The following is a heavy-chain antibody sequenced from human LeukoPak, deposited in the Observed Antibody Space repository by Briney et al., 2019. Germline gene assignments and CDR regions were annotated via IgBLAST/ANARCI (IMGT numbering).Heavy chain of an antibody. J-gene: IGHJ4*02. D-gene: IGHD3-16*01. V-gene: IGHV6-1*01. CDR1: GDSVSSNSDS. CDR3: ARKKAGGMFDY. CDR2: TYYRSRWYN. Sequence: SQTLSLTCAISGDSVSSNSDSWNWLRQSPSRGLEWLGRTYYRSRWYNDYAVSMKSRITINPDTSKNQFSLQLNSVTPEDTAVYYCARKKAGGMFDYWGQGTLVTVSS.